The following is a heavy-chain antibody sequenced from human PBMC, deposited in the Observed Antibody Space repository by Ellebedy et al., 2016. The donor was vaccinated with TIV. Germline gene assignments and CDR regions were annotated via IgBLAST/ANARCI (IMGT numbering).Heavy chain of an antibody. CDR3: ATGPYSYGWGY. V-gene: IGHV3-74*01. CDR2: ISPDGRGT. D-gene: IGHD5-18*01. J-gene: IGHJ4*02. CDR1: GFTFDTYA. Sequence: PGGSLRLSCADSGFTFDTYAMSWVRQAPGKGLVWVSRISPDGRGTSYADSVKGRFTISRDNAKNTMYLQMNSLRAEDTAVYYCATGPYSYGWGYWGQGTLVTVSS.